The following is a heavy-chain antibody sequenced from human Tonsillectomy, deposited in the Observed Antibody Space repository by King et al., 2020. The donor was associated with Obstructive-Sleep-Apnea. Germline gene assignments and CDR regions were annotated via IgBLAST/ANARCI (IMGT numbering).Heavy chain of an antibody. J-gene: IGHJ3*02. Sequence: VQLVESGGGVVQPGRSLRLSCAASGFTVNTYGMNWVRQAQGKGLEWFAVIAFDGSNKQDGGSAKGRFTVSRDNFKNKLYLQMNSLRAGDTAVYYCAKDTSYYDSSGYFGALDIWGQGTMVTVSS. D-gene: IGHD3-22*01. V-gene: IGHV3-30*18. CDR1: GFTVNTYG. CDR2: IAFDGSNK. CDR3: AKDTSYYDSSGYFGALDI.